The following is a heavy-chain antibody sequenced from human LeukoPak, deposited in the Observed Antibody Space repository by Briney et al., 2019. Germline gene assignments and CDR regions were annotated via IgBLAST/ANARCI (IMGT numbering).Heavy chain of an antibody. CDR2: INHGGNT. J-gene: IGHJ4*02. D-gene: IGHD3-22*01. V-gene: IGHV4-34*01. CDR1: GGSISSYY. Sequence: SETLSLTCAVYGGSISSYYWSWIRQSPGKGLEWIGEINHGGNTNYNPSLKSRVTISVDTSKNQFSLKLSSVTAADTAVYYCARRRLRYYDSSGYWPTYDYWGQGALVTVSS. CDR3: ARRRLRYYDSSGYWPTYDY.